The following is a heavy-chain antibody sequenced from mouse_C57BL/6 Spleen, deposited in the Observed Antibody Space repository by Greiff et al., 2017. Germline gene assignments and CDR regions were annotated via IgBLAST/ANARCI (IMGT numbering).Heavy chain of an antibody. J-gene: IGHJ4*01. V-gene: IGHV1-55*01. CDR1: GYTFTSYW. D-gene: IGHD3-2*02. CDR2: IYPGSGST. Sequence: VQLQQPGAELVKPGASVKMSCKASGYTFTSYWITWVKQRPGQGLEWIGDIYPGSGSTNYNEKFKSKATLTVDTSSSTAYMQLSSLTSEDSAVYYCARGGISGYHAMDYWGQGTSVTVSS. CDR3: ARGGISGYHAMDY.